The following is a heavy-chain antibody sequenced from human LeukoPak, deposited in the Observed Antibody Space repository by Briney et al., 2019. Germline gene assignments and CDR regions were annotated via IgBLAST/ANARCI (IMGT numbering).Heavy chain of an antibody. CDR3: AKEGILVVTPFVDS. CDR2: ISDSGRNT. CDR1: GFTFSYYA. Sequence: PGESLRLSCAASGFTFSYYAISWVRQAPGKGLEWVSAISDSGRNTYYADSVKGRFTISRDNSKNTLFLQMNSLRAEDTAVYYCAKEGILVVTPFVDSWGQGALVTVSS. J-gene: IGHJ4*02. D-gene: IGHD2-2*01. V-gene: IGHV3-23*01.